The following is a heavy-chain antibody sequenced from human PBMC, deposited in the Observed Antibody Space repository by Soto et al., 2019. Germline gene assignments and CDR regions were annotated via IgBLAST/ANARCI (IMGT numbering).Heavy chain of an antibody. D-gene: IGHD4-17*01. Sequence: QVQLVESGGGVVQPGRSLRLSCAASGFTFSSYGMHWVRQALGKGLEWVAVIWYDGSNKYYADSVKGRFTISRDNSKNTLYLQMNSLRAEDTAVYYCARGGDYGDYLNWFDPWGQGTLVTVSS. CDR2: IWYDGSNK. CDR3: ARGGDYGDYLNWFDP. V-gene: IGHV3-33*01. J-gene: IGHJ5*02. CDR1: GFTFSSYG.